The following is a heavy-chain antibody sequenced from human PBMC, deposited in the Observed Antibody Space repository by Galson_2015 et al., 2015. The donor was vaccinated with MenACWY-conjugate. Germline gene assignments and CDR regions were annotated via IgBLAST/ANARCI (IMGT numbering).Heavy chain of an antibody. CDR3: ARAYCSGGSGYPPYFDN. D-gene: IGHD2-15*01. J-gene: IGHJ4*02. CDR2: IYTGGTT. V-gene: IGHV3-53*01. CDR1: GFTVSNSY. Sequence: SLRLSCAASGFTVSNSYMHWVRQAPGKGLEWLSVIYTGGTTYYSDSVKDRFTISRDNSKNTLYLQMNNLRAEDTAVYYCARAYCSGGSGYPPYFDNWGQGTLVTVSS.